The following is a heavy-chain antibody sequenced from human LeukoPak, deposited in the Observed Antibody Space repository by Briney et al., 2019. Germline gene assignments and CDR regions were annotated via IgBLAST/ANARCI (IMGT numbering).Heavy chain of an antibody. D-gene: IGHD6-19*01. Sequence: SETLSLTCTVSGGSISSGGYYWSWIRQPPGKGLEWIGYIYHSGSTYYNPSLKSRVTISVDTSKNQFSLKLTSVTAADTAVYYCARLHSTRGQWLVWYYFDYWGQGTLVTVSS. CDR1: GGSISSGGYY. V-gene: IGHV4-30-2*01. J-gene: IGHJ4*02. CDR2: IYHSGST. CDR3: ARLHSTRGQWLVWYYFDY.